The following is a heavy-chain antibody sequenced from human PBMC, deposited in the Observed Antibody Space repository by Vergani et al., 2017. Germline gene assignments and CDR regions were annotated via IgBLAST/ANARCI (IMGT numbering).Heavy chain of an antibody. CDR1: GFTFDDYA. J-gene: IGHJ6*02. Sequence: EVQLVESGGGLVQPGRSLRLSCAASGFTFDDYAMHWVRQAPGKGLEWVTGISWYSGGIGYADSVKGRFTSARDNAKNSLYLQMNSLRAEDTALYYCAKDFWGTRGLLDVWGQGTTVTVSS. CDR3: AKDFWGTRGLLDV. V-gene: IGHV3-9*01. D-gene: IGHD3-16*01. CDR2: ISWYSGGI.